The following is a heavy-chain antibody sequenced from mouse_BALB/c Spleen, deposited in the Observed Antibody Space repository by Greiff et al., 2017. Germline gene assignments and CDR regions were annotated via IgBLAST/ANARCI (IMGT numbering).Heavy chain of an antibody. CDR3: ARYDYDGGFAY. D-gene: IGHD2-4*01. Sequence: QVQLQQSGAELVRPGSSVKISCKASGYAFSSYWMNWVKQRPGQGLEWIGQIYPGDGDTNYNGKFKGKATLTADKSSSTAYMQLSSLTSEDSAVYFCARYDYDGGFAYWGQGTLVTVSA. CDR1: GYAFSSYW. V-gene: IGHV1-80*01. J-gene: IGHJ3*01. CDR2: IYPGDGDT.